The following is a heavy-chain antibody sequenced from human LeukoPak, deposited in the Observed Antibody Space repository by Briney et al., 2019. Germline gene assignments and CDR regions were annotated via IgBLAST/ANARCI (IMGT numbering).Heavy chain of an antibody. CDR1: GFTFSIYS. Sequence: PGRSLRLFCAASGFTFSIYSMHWVRQAPGKGLEWVAVISYDGSNKFYAVCVEGLFTIPRDNSNNTLYLQMNSLRAEDTAVYYCARDGSDYYDSSGRAPGFDYWGQGNLVTVSS. CDR3: ARDGSDYYDSSGRAPGFDY. D-gene: IGHD3-22*01. V-gene: IGHV3-30-3*01. J-gene: IGHJ4*02. CDR2: ISYDGSNK.